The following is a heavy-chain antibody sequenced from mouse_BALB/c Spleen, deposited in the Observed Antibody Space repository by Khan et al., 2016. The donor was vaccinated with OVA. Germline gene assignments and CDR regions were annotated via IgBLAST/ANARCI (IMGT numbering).Heavy chain of an antibody. J-gene: IGHJ3*01. D-gene: IGHD1-1*01. CDR1: GYTFSSYW. CDR3: AVGNYYGSSSWFGY. Sequence: QMQLEESGAELMKPGASVEISCKATGYTFSSYWIEWVKQRPGHGLEWIGEILPGSGSNNYNEKFKGKATFTADTSSNTAYMQLSSLTSEDSAVYYCAVGNYYGSSSWFGYWGQGTLVTVS. V-gene: IGHV1-9*01. CDR2: ILPGSGSN.